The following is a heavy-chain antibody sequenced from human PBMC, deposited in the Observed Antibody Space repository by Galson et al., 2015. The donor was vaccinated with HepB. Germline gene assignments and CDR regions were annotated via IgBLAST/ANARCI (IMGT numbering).Heavy chain of an antibody. V-gene: IGHV3-23*01. Sequence: SLRLSCAASGFVVSTSHMSWVRQAPGKGLEWVSAISSRGGTTFYADSVKGRFTISRDNSKNTVYLQMNSLRTEDTAVYFCANEGQWLKAHFDYWGQGTRVIVSS. CDR2: ISSRGGTT. CDR3: ANEGQWLKAHFDY. J-gene: IGHJ4*02. CDR1: GFVVSTSH. D-gene: IGHD6-19*01.